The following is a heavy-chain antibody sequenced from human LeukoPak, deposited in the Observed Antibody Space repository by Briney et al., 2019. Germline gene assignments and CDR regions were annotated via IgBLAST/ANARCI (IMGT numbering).Heavy chain of an antibody. CDR2: INPNIGGT. D-gene: IGHD1-26*01. CDR1: GYTFTGYY. CDR3: ARDPGGSYYADY. Sequence: ASVKVSCKASGYTFTGYYIHWVRQAPGQGLEWMGSINPNIGGTSYAQKFQGRVTMARDTSISTAYMELSRLTSDDTAVYYCARDPGGSYYADYWGQGTLVTVSS. J-gene: IGHJ4*01. V-gene: IGHV1-2*02.